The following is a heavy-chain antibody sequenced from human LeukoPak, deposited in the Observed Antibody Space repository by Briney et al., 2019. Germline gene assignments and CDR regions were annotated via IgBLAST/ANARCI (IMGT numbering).Heavy chain of an antibody. CDR2: IIPIFGTA. D-gene: IGHD3-22*01. CDR1: GGTFSSYA. CDR3: ARGRYDSSGYYYYFVY. Sequence: SVKVSCKASGGTFSSYAISWVRQAPGQGLEWMGGIIPIFGTANYAQKFQGRVTITTDESTSTAYMELSSLRSEDTAVYYCARGRYDSSGYYYYFVYWGQGTLVTVCS. V-gene: IGHV1-69*05. J-gene: IGHJ4*02.